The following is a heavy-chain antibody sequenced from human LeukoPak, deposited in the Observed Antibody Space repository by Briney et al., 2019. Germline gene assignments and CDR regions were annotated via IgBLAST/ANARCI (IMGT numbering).Heavy chain of an antibody. CDR3: ARDPSLQFGEPYFDY. J-gene: IGHJ4*02. V-gene: IGHV4-4*07. D-gene: IGHD3-10*01. CDR1: GDSINTYY. Sequence: MSSETLSLTCTVSGDSINTYYCNWIRQPAGKGLEWIGRIYSIGDANYNPSLKSRVTMSVDTSKTQFSLRLSSVTTADTPVYYCARDPSLQFGEPYFDYWGQGTVVSASS. CDR2: IYSIGDA.